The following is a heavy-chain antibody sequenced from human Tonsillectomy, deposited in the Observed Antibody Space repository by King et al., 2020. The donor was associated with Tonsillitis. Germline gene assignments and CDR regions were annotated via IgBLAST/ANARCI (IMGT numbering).Heavy chain of an antibody. CDR3: ARGKGGRTWIQRWFDY. D-gene: IGHD5-18*01. Sequence: QLQESGPGLVKPSETLSLTCTVSGGSISSSSYYWGWIRQPPGKGLEWIWSIYYSGSTYSNPSLKSRVTISVDTSKNQFSLKLSSVTAADPALYYCARGKGGRTWIQRWFDYWGQGNLVTVSS. CDR1: GGSISSSSYY. V-gene: IGHV4-39*01. J-gene: IGHJ4*02. CDR2: IYYSGST.